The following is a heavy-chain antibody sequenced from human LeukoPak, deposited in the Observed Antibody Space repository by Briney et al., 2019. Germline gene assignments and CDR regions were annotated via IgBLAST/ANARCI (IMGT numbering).Heavy chain of an antibody. CDR2: MNPNSGNT. Sequence: EASVKVSCKASGYTFTSYDINWVRQATGQGPEWMGWMNPNSGNTGYAQKFQGRVTMTRNTSISTAYMELSSLRSEDTAVYYCARGGISLWFGERAAFDIWGQGTMVTVSS. CDR3: ARGGISLWFGERAAFDI. CDR1: GYTFTSYD. D-gene: IGHD3-10*01. V-gene: IGHV1-8*01. J-gene: IGHJ3*02.